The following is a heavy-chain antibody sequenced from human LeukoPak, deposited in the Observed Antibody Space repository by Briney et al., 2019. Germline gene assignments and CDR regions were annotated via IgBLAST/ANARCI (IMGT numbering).Heavy chain of an antibody. CDR3: ARRPHYDSSEWYFDL. D-gene: IGHD3-22*01. J-gene: IGHJ2*01. CDR1: GFTFSSYA. Sequence: GRSLRLSCAASGFTFSSYAMHWVRQAPGKGLEWVAVISYDGSNKYYADSVKGRFTISRDNSKNTLYLQMNSLRAEDTAVYYCARRPHYDSSEWYFDLWGRGTLVTVSS. CDR2: ISYDGSNK. V-gene: IGHV3-30-3*01.